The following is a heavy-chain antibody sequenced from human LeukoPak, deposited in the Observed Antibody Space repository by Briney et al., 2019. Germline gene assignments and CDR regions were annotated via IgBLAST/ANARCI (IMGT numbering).Heavy chain of an antibody. CDR1: GYPFTDYY. D-gene: IGHD6-13*01. V-gene: IGHV1-2*06. Sequence: ASVNVSCKASGYPFTDYYLHWVRQAPGQGLEWMGLINPKSGDTNYAQKFQGRVTMTSDTSISTAYMELSRLRSDDTAVYYCARGLWQQGVFGYWGQGTLVTVSS. J-gene: IGHJ4*02. CDR2: INPKSGDT. CDR3: ARGLWQQGVFGY.